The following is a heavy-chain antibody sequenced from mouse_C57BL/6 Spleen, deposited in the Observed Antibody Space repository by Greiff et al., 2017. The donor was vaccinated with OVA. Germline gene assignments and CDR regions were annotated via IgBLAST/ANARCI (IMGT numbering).Heavy chain of an antibody. J-gene: IGHJ2*01. CDR2: IYPGDGDT. V-gene: IGHV1-80*01. CDR3: AREDYDAGDYFDY. CDR1: GYAFSSYW. Sequence: QVHVKQSGAELVKPGASVKISCKASGYAFSSYWMNWVKQRPGKGLEWIGQIYPGDGDTNYNGKFKGKATLTADKSSSTAYMQLSSLTSEDSAVYFCAREDYDAGDYFDYWGQGTTLTVSS. D-gene: IGHD2-4*01.